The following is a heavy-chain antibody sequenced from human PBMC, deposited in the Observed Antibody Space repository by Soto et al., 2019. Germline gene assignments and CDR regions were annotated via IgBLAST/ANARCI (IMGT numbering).Heavy chain of an antibody. J-gene: IGHJ4*02. V-gene: IGHV3-11*01. D-gene: IGHD6-13*01. CDR2: ISSNGNTI. CDR1: GFTFSDYY. CDR3: ARDIAAAGGRDY. Sequence: GGSLRLSCAASGFTFSDYYMTWIRQGPGKGLEWISYISSNGNTIYHADSVKCLFTISRDNAKNSLYLQMNSLRAEDTAVYYCARDIAAAGGRDYWGQGTLVTVSS.